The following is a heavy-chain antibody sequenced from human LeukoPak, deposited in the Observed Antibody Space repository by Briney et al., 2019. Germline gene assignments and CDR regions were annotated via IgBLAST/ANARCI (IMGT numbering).Heavy chain of an antibody. CDR3: AREWTAAGFDY. CDR1: GGSISSYY. V-gene: IGHV4-59*12. D-gene: IGHD6-13*01. CDR2: IYYSGST. Sequence: SETLSLTCTVSGGSISSYYWSWIRQPPGKGLEWIGYIYYSGSTNYNPSLKSRVTISVYTSKNQFSLQLNSVTPEDTAVYYCAREWTAAGFDYWGQGTLVTVSS. J-gene: IGHJ4*02.